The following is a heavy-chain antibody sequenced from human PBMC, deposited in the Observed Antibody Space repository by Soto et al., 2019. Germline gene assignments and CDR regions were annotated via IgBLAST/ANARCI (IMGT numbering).Heavy chain of an antibody. J-gene: IGHJ4*02. CDR3: ARDLRLGYFDY. V-gene: IGHV4-4*02. CDR1: NASITSSNW. Sequence: PSETLSLTCTVSNASITSSNWWSWVRQPPGKGLEWIGQIYHSGSTNYNPSLKSRVTISLDKSKNQFSLKLSSVTAADTAVYYCARDLRLGYFDYWGQGTLVTVSS. CDR2: IYHSGST. D-gene: IGHD3-16*01.